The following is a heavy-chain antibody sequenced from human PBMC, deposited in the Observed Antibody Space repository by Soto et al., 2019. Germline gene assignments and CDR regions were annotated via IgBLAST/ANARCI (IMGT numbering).Heavy chain of an antibody. Sequence: SETLSLTCTVSGGSISSYYWSWIRQPPGKGLEWIGYIYYSGRTNYNPSLKSRVTISVDTSKNQFSLKLSSVTAADTATYYCAHTKTWVDYFDYWGQGALVTVSS. V-gene: IGHV4-59*01. CDR2: IYYSGRT. CDR1: GGSISSYY. CDR3: AHTKTWVDYFDY. J-gene: IGHJ4*02. D-gene: IGHD1-26*01.